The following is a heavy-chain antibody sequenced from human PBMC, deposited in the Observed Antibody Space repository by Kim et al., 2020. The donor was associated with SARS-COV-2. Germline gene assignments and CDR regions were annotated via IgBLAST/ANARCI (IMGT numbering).Heavy chain of an antibody. Sequence: GGSLRLSCAASGFTFSSYAMSWVRQAPGKGLEWVSAISGSGGSTYYADSVKGRFTISRDNSKNTLYLQMNSLRAEDTAVYYCAKGVYSSSAEEGVFDYWGQGTLVTVSS. CDR2: ISGSGGST. J-gene: IGHJ4*02. CDR1: GFTFSSYA. V-gene: IGHV3-23*01. D-gene: IGHD6-6*01. CDR3: AKGVYSSSAEEGVFDY.